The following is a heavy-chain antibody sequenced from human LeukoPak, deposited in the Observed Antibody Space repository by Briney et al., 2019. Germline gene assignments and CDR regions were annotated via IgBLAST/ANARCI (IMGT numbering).Heavy chain of an antibody. CDR1: GGSISSSSYY. CDR3: ARPIRGYSGYDYDY. CDR2: IHYSGST. J-gene: IGHJ4*02. V-gene: IGHV4-39*01. D-gene: IGHD5-12*01. Sequence: SETLSLTCTISGGSISSSSYYWGWIRQPPGKGLEWIGSIHYSGSTYYNPSLKSRVTISVDTSKNQFSLKLSSVTAADTAVYYCARPIRGYSGYDYDYWGQGTLVTVSS.